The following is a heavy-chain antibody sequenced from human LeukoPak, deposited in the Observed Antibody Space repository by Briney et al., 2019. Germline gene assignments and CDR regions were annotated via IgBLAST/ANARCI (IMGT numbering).Heavy chain of an antibody. CDR3: ATLVSGIDY. D-gene: IGHD1-14*01. CDR2: INPNTGDS. Sequence: ASVRVSCKASGYTFTGYYMHWVRQSPGQALEWLGRINPNTGDSSYAQKFQGRVTMTSDTPTTTAYMELSRLNSDDTAVYHCATLVSGIDYWGQGTLVTVSS. CDR1: GYTFTGYY. V-gene: IGHV1-2*06. J-gene: IGHJ4*02.